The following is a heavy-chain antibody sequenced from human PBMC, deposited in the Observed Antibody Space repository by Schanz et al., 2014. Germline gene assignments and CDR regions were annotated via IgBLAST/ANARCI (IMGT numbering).Heavy chain of an antibody. CDR3: AKGRTVWSGSDRKYCFEY. V-gene: IGHV3-23*04. D-gene: IGHD1-26*01. Sequence: EVQLVESGGDLVQPGGSLSLSCAASGFTFSNNAMSWVRQAPGKGLDWVSIISGTGGTPYYADYVKGRYTISRDNSKNTRYLQMNSLIAEDTAIYYGAKGRTVWSGSDRKYCFEYWGQGTLVTVSS. CDR1: GFTFSNNA. J-gene: IGHJ4*02. CDR2: ISGTGGTP.